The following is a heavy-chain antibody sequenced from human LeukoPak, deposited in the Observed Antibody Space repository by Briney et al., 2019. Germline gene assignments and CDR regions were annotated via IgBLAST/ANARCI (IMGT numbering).Heavy chain of an antibody. CDR3: ARVGQPTISDAFDI. CDR1: GGTFSSYA. CDR2: IIPIFGTA. D-gene: IGHD3-9*01. J-gene: IGHJ3*02. V-gene: IGHV1-69*13. Sequence: GASVKVSCKASGGTFSSYAISWVRQAPGQGLEWMGGIIPIFGTANYAQKFQGRVTITADESTSTAYMELSSLRSEDTAVYYCARVGQPTISDAFDIWGQGTMVTVSS.